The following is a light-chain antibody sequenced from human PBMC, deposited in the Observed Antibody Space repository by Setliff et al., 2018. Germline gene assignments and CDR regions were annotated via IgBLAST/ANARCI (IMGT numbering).Light chain of an antibody. J-gene: IGLJ2*01. Sequence: QSVLTQPASVSGSPGQSITISCTGTIADVGYLNYVSWYQQHPGKAPKLIIYEVATRASGVSDRFSGSKSGSTASLTISGVQTEDEADYYCNSYTTSGMILFGGGTKVTVL. CDR1: IADVGYLNY. CDR2: EVA. V-gene: IGLV2-14*01. CDR3: NSYTTSGMIL.